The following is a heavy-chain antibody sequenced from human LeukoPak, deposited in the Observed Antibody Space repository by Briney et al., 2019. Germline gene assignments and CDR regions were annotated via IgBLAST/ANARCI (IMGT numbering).Heavy chain of an antibody. CDR1: GGSFSGYC. CDR3: ASRYYDFWSGYLIDY. CDR2: INHSGST. V-gene: IGHV4-34*01. J-gene: IGHJ4*02. Sequence: SETLSLTCAVYGGSFSGYCWSWIRQPPGKGLEWIGEINHSGSTNYNPSLKSRVTISVGTSKNQFSLKLSSVTAADTAVYYCASRYYDFWSGYLIDYWGQGTLVTVSS. D-gene: IGHD3-3*01.